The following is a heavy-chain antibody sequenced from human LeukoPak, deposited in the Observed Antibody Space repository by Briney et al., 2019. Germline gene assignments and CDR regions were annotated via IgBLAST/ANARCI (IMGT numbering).Heavy chain of an antibody. CDR1: GLTYSSYS. CDR2: ISSNSSTI. D-gene: IGHD6-25*01. CDR3: ARDSAGADAFDI. J-gene: IGHJ3*02. Sequence: PGRSLRLSCAASGLTYSSYSTNWVRQAPGKGLEWVSYISSNSSTIYYADSVKGRFTISRDNAKNSLYLQMDSLRDEDTAVYYCARDSAGADAFDIWGQGTMVTVSS. V-gene: IGHV3-48*02.